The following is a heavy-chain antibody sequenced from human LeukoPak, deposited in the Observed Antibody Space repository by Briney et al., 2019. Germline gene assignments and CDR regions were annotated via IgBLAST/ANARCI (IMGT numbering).Heavy chain of an antibody. CDR3: TRAFSSNYYDSSGYLHYYYYYMDV. V-gene: IGHV3-49*03. CDR2: IRSKAYGGTT. CDR1: GFTFGDYA. D-gene: IGHD3-22*01. Sequence: GRSLRLSCTASGFTFGDYAMSWFRQAPGKGLEWVGFIRSKAYGGTTEYAASVKGRFTISRDDSKSIAYLQMNSLKTEDTAVYYCTRAFSSNYYDSSGYLHYYYYYMDVWGKGTTVTVSS. J-gene: IGHJ6*03.